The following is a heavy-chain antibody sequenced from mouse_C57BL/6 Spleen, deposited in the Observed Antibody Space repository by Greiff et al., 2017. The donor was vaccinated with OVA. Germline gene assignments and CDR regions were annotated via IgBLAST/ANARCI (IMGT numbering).Heavy chain of an antibody. CDR1: GYTFTDYE. Sequence: QVQLKESGAELVRPGASVTLSCKASGYTFTDYELHWVKQTPVHGLEWIGAIDPETGGTAYNQQFKGKAILTADKSSSTAYMALSGLTSEDSAVYYCKNCYYGRHLDDWGQGTTVTVSS. V-gene: IGHV1-15*01. D-gene: IGHD1-1*01. J-gene: IGHJ4*01. CDR3: KNCYYGRHLDD. CDR2: IDPETGGT.